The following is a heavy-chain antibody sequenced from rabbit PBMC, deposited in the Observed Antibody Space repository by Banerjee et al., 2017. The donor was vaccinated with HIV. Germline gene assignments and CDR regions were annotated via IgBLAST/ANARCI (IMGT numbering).Heavy chain of an antibody. CDR2: IYAGRGGTT. Sequence: QEQLVESGGDLVQPEGSLTLTCTASGFSFSTSYWICWVRQAPGKGLEWIACIYAGRGGTTYYASWAKGRFTISKTSSTTVTLQMTSLTAADTASYFCARDLAGVIGWNFNLWGPGTLVTVS. J-gene: IGHJ4*01. CDR1: GFSFSTSYW. V-gene: IGHV1S45*01. CDR3: ARDLAGVIGWNFNL. D-gene: IGHD4-1*01.